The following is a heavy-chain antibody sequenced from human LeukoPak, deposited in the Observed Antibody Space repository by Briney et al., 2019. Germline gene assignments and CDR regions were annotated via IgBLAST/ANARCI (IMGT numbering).Heavy chain of an antibody. J-gene: IGHJ4*02. D-gene: IGHD1-26*01. Sequence: HTGGSLRLSCAASGFTFYTSGMGWVRQAPGKGLEWVSAISGSGGITYYADSVKGRFTISRDDSKNTLYLQMNSLKAEDTAVYYCAIEQWEPKYWGQGTLVTVSS. CDR3: AIEQWEPKY. V-gene: IGHV3-23*01. CDR2: ISGSGGIT. CDR1: GFTFYTSG.